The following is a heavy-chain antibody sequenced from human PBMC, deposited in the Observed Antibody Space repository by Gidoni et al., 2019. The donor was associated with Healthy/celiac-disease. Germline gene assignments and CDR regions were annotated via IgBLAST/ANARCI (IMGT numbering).Heavy chain of an antibody. J-gene: IGHJ6*02. V-gene: IGHV3-7*03. D-gene: IGHD2-15*01. CDR3: ARDPRTVVRGYYYYYGMDV. CDR2: IKQDGSEK. Sequence: QAPGKGLEWVANIKQDGSEKYYVDSVKGRFTISRDNAKNSLYLQMNSLRAEDTAVYYCARDPRTVVRGYYYYYGMDVWGQGTTVTVSS.